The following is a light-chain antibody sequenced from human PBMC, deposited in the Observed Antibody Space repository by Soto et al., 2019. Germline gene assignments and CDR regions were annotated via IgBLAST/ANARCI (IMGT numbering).Light chain of an antibody. Sequence: QSALTQPPSVSGSPGQSVTISCTGSSSDVGSYNRVSWFQQPPGTAPKLIIYEVTNRPSGVPDRFSGSKSGNTASLTISALQAEDEADYYCVSYTTSSPVVFGGGTKLTVL. CDR3: VSYTTSSPVV. CDR1: SSDVGSYNR. J-gene: IGLJ2*01. CDR2: EVT. V-gene: IGLV2-18*02.